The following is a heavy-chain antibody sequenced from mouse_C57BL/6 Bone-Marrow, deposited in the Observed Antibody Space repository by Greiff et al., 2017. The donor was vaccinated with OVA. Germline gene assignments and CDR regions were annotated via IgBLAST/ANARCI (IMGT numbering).Heavy chain of an antibody. CDR3: ASQLTYYGIQY. J-gene: IGHJ4*01. Sequence: EVLLVESGGGLVKPGGSLKLSCAASGFTFSSYTMSWVRQTPEKRLEWVATISGGGGNTYYPASVKGRFTISRDNAKNTLYLQMSSLGSEDTAVYYCASQLTYYGIQYWGQGTSVTVSS. CDR1: GFTFSSYT. CDR2: ISGGGGNT. V-gene: IGHV5-9*01.